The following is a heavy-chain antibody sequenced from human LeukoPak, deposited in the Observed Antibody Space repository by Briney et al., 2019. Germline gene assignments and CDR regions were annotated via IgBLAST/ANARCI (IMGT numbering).Heavy chain of an antibody. Sequence: GESLKISCKGSGYSFTSYWIGWVRQVPGKGLEWMGIIYPGDSDTRYSPSFQGQVTISADKSISTAYLQWSSLKASDTAMYYCARGPTRFGSGSYYLVWGQGTLVTVSS. CDR3: ARGPTRFGSGSYYLV. CDR2: IYPGDSDT. CDR1: GYSFTSYW. J-gene: IGHJ4*02. D-gene: IGHD3-10*01. V-gene: IGHV5-51*01.